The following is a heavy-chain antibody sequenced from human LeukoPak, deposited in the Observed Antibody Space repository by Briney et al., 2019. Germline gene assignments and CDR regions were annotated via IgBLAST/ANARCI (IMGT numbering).Heavy chain of an antibody. CDR3: AKGGTQGGFWTHFDY. J-gene: IGHJ4*02. CDR1: GFTFSSYA. Sequence: GGSLRLSCAASGFTFSSYAMHWVRQAPGKGLEWVAVISYDGSNKYYADSVKGRFTISRDNSKNTLYLQMNSLRAEDTAVYYCAKGGTQGGFWTHFDYWGQGTLVTVSS. D-gene: IGHD3/OR15-3a*01. V-gene: IGHV3-30-3*01. CDR2: ISYDGSNK.